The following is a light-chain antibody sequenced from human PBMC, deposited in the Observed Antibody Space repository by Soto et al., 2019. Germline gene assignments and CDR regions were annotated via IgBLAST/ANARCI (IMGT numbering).Light chain of an antibody. CDR3: QQYNNWPRDT. CDR1: QSINNN. CDR2: RTS. J-gene: IGKJ4*01. Sequence: ETVMTQSPSTLSVSPGERATLSCRAIQSINNNLAWYQQKPGQAPRLIMFRTSTRATGVPARFSGSGSETDFNLTISSLKSEDFAVYYCQQYNNWPRDTFGGGTKVDIK. V-gene: IGKV3-15*01.